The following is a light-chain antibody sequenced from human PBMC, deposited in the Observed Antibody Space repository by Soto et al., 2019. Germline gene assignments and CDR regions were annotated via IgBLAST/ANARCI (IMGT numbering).Light chain of an antibody. Sequence: DIQMTQSPSSVSASVGDRVTITCRASQGISSWLAWYQQKPGKAPKLLIYAAYSLQSGVTSRFSGSGSGTNFPLNICSLQTEEFAPGYCQQGNSVPGNFGGGTKVEIK. CDR1: QGISSW. CDR3: QQGNSVPGN. V-gene: IGKV1-12*01. J-gene: IGKJ4*01. CDR2: AAY.